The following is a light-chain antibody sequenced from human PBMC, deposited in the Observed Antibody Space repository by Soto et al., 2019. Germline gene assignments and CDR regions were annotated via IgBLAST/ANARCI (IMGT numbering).Light chain of an antibody. V-gene: IGLV1-44*01. Sequence: QSVLTQPPSASGTPGQRVTSSCSGISSNIGGNTVSWYQHLPGTAPKLLIYSNNQRPSGLTDRFSGFKSGNSASLAISGLQSEDEADYYCAAWDDSLNGPLFGGGTKLAVL. CDR2: SNN. CDR1: SSNIGGNT. J-gene: IGLJ2*01. CDR3: AAWDDSLNGPL.